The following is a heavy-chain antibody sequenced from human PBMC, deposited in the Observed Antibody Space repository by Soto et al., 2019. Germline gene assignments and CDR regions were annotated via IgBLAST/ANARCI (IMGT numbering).Heavy chain of an antibody. V-gene: IGHV3-74*01. CDR2: IDKVGTDS. CDR1: EFTFSGRS. D-gene: IGHD3-10*01. Sequence: EVQLVESGGGLVQPGGSLRLSCAASEFTFSGRSVHWVRQAPGKGLVWVSGIDKVGTDSTYADSVRGRFTSSRDNAKNTVYLQMNSLRVEATAVYYCARGWFGPDVWGKGTTVTVSS. J-gene: IGHJ6*03. CDR3: ARGWFGPDV.